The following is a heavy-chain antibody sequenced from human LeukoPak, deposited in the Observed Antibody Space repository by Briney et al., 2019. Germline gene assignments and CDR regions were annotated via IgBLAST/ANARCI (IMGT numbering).Heavy chain of an antibody. D-gene: IGHD6-13*01. Sequence: PGGSLRLSCAASGFTFDDYAMHWVRQAPGKGLEWVSLISGDGGGTYYADSVKGRFTISRDNSKNSLYLQMNSLRTEDTALYYCAKGSLLAAAGTNWFDPWGQGTLVTVSS. J-gene: IGHJ5*02. V-gene: IGHV3-43*02. CDR1: GFTFDDYA. CDR2: ISGDGGGT. CDR3: AKGSLLAAAGTNWFDP.